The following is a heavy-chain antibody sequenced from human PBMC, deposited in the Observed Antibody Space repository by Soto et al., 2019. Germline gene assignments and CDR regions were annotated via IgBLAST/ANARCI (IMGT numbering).Heavy chain of an antibody. J-gene: IGHJ4*02. CDR3: TRQFDYDTSGYYYAY. CDR1: GGTFSKNT. CDR2: IMPVFGRP. Sequence: SVKVSCKASGGTFSKNTISWVRQAPGQGLEWMGGIMPVFGRPNYAQKFQGRVTITADEYTRTAYMELSRLKSDDTAVYYCTRQFDYDTSGYYYAYWGQGTQVTVSS. D-gene: IGHD3-22*01. V-gene: IGHV1-69*13.